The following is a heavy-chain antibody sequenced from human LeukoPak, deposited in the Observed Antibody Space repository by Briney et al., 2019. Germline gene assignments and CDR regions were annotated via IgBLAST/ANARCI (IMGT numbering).Heavy chain of an antibody. CDR3: ARGDSRKNAFDI. CDR1: GGSISSYY. V-gene: IGHV4-59*01. D-gene: IGHD6-13*01. J-gene: IGHJ3*02. CDR2: IYYSGST. Sequence: SETLSLTCTVSGGSISSYYWSWIRQPPGKGLEWIGYIYYSGSTNYNPSLKSRVTISVDTSRNQFSLKLSSVTAADTAVYYCARGDSRKNAFDIWGQGTMATVSS.